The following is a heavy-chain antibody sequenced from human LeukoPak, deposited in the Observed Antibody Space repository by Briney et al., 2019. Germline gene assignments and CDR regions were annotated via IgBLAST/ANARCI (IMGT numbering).Heavy chain of an antibody. Sequence: PGGSLRLSCAASGFTFSSYWMSWVRQAPGKGLEWVANIKQDGSEKYYVDSVKGRSTISRDNAKNSLYLQMNSLRAEDTAVYYCARDLAYYYDSSGYYYGYYYGMDVWGQGTTVTVSS. J-gene: IGHJ6*02. V-gene: IGHV3-7*01. CDR1: GFTFSSYW. CDR2: IKQDGSEK. D-gene: IGHD3-22*01. CDR3: ARDLAYYYDSSGYYYGYYYGMDV.